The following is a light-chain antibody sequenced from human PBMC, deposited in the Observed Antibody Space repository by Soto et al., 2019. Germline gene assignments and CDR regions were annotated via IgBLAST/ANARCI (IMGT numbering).Light chain of an antibody. CDR3: AAWDDSLNGYV. J-gene: IGLJ1*01. Sequence: SVLTQPRSVSGSPGQSVTISCTGTSSDVGAYDFVSWYQQHPGKAPKLMMSDVTKRPSGVPDRFSGSKSGTSASLAISGLQSEDEADYYCAAWDDSLNGYVFGTGTKVTV. CDR1: SSDVGAYDF. V-gene: IGLV2-11*01. CDR2: DVT.